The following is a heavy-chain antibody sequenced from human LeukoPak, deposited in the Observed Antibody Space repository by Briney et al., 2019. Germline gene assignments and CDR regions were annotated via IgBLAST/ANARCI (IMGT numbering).Heavy chain of an antibody. Sequence: PGGSLRLSCAASGFTFSEAWMSWVRQAPGKGLEWVGRIRSKGEGGTADYAAPVKGRFTISRGDSMNTLYLQMNSLEVGDTAVYYCAESQCRNDCYGYNWFDPWGQGTRVTVSS. D-gene: IGHD2-21*02. J-gene: IGHJ5*02. CDR1: GFTFSEAW. CDR2: IRSKGEGGTA. V-gene: IGHV3-15*01. CDR3: AESQCRNDCYGYNWFDP.